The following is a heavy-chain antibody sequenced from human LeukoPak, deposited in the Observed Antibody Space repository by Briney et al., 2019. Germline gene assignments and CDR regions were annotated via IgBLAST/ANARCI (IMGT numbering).Heavy chain of an antibody. CDR3: ARGYALYSGRYIDFDY. Sequence: ASVKVSCKASGYTFTNYGLSWVRQAPGQGLEWMGCISVYNGNTNYAQKVQGRVTMTTDTSTSTAYMELSRLRSDDTAVYYCARGYALYSGRYIDFDYWGQGTLVTVSS. J-gene: IGHJ4*02. CDR1: GYTFTNYG. CDR2: ISVYNGNT. D-gene: IGHD1-26*01. V-gene: IGHV1-18*01.